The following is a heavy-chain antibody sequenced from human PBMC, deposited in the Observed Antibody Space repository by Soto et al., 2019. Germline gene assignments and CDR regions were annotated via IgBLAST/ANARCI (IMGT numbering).Heavy chain of an antibody. Sequence: GGSLRLSCAASGFIVSSNYMGWVRQTPGKGLECVSVIYSGGSTDYADSVKGRFTISRDSSKNTLYLQMNSLRAEDTAMYYCARSWGYLGYWGQGTLVTVSS. CDR2: IYSGGST. CDR3: ARSWGYLGY. J-gene: IGHJ4*02. V-gene: IGHV3-53*01. D-gene: IGHD3-16*01. CDR1: GFIVSSNY.